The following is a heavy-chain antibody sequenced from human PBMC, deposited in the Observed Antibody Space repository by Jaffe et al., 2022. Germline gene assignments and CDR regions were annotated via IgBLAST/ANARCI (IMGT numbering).Heavy chain of an antibody. CDR2: IYTSGST. CDR1: GGSISSGSYY. CDR3: ARDLPRGSWYYFDY. J-gene: IGHJ4*02. V-gene: IGHV4-61*02. D-gene: IGHD6-13*01. Sequence: QVQLQESGPGLVKPSQTLSLTCTVSGGSISSGSYYWSWIRQPAGKGLEWIGRIYTSGSTNYNPSLKSRVTISVDTSKNQFSLKLSSVTAADTAVYYCARDLPRGSWYYFDYWGQGTLVTVSS.